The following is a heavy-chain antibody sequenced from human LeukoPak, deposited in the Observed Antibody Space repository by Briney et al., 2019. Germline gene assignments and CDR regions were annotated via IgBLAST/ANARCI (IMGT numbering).Heavy chain of an antibody. CDR3: ARHVRFLEWLSSYYFDY. D-gene: IGHD3-3*01. V-gene: IGHV4-39*01. CDR2: IYYSETT. J-gene: IGHJ4*02. CDR1: GGTISSSNYY. Sequence: SETLSLTCTVSGGTISSSNYYWGWIRQPPGKGLEWIGSIYYSETTYYNPSLKSRVTISVDTSKSQFSLRLTSVTAADTAVYYCARHVRFLEWLSSYYFDYWGQGTLVTVSS.